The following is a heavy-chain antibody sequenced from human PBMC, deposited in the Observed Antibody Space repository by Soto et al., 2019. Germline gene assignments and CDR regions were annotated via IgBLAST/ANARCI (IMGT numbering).Heavy chain of an antibody. CDR1: GGTFSSYT. Sequence: QVQLVQSGAEVKKPGSSVKVSCKASGGTFSSYTISWVRQAPGQGLEWMGRIIPILGIANYAQKFQGRVTITAEKPTSKAYMELSRLRSEDTAVYYCARDHYGSGSSSHFDYWGQGTLVTVSS. CDR3: ARDHYGSGSSSHFDY. D-gene: IGHD3-10*01. J-gene: IGHJ4*02. CDR2: IIPILGIA. V-gene: IGHV1-69*02.